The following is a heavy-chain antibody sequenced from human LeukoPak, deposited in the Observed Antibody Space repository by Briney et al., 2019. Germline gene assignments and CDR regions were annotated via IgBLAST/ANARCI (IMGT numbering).Heavy chain of an antibody. CDR3: ARGRLPVTTLTGMDY. J-gene: IGHJ4*02. CDR2: IYYSGST. D-gene: IGHD4-17*01. CDR1: GGSISSYY. V-gene: IGHV4-59*01. Sequence: TSETLSLTCTVSGGSISSYYWSWIRQPPGKGLEWIGYIYYSGSTNYNPSLKSRVTISVDTSKNQFSLKLSSATAEDTAVYYCARGRLPVTTLTGMDYWGQGTLVTVSS.